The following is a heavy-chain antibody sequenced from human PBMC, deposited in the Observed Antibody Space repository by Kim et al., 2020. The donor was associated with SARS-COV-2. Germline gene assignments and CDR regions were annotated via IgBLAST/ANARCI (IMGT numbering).Heavy chain of an antibody. CDR3: ARTDGSGTVSQFDS. Sequence: PSFQGTVTISVEKSISTAYLQWSSLKASDTAIYYCARTDGSGTVSQFDSWGQGTLVTVSS. D-gene: IGHD3-10*01. J-gene: IGHJ4*02. V-gene: IGHV5-51*01.